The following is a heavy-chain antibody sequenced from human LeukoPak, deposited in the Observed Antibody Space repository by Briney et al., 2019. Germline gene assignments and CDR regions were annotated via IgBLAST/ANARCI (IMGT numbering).Heavy chain of an antibody. J-gene: IGHJ5*02. CDR3: ARVGWSGSYNWFDP. Sequence: SETLSLTCTVSGGSISSYYWSWIRQPPGKGLEWIGYIYYSGSTNYNPSLKSRVTISVDTSKNQFSLKLSSVTAADTAVYYCARVGWSGSYNWFDPWGQGTLVTVSS. V-gene: IGHV4-59*01. D-gene: IGHD1-26*01. CDR1: GGSISSYY. CDR2: IYYSGST.